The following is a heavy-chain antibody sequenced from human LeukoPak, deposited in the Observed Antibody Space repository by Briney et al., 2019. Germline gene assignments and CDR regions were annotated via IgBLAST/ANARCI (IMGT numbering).Heavy chain of an antibody. CDR1: GYTLTELS. V-gene: IGHV1-24*01. J-gene: IGHJ4*02. D-gene: IGHD3-22*01. CDR3: ATIVSSGYAYFDY. CDR2: FDPEDGET. Sequence: ASVKVSCKVSGYTLTELSMHWVRQAPGKGLEWMGGFDPEDGETIYAQKFQGRVTMTENTSTDTAYMELSSLRTEDTAVYYCATIVSSGYAYFDYWGQGTLVTVSS.